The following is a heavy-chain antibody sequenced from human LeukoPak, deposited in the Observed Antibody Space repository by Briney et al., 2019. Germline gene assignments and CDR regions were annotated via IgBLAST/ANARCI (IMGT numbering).Heavy chain of an antibody. CDR3: ARGARTSDILTGYYRHWLDP. J-gene: IGHJ5*02. V-gene: IGHV4-59*12. CDR1: GGSISSDY. Sequence: PSETLSLTCTVSGGSISSDYWSWIRQPPGKGLEWIGYIYYSGSTNYNPSLKSRVTISVDTSKNQFSLKLSSVTAADTAVYYCARGARTSDILTGYYRHWLDPWGQGTLVTVSS. D-gene: IGHD3-9*01. CDR2: IYYSGST.